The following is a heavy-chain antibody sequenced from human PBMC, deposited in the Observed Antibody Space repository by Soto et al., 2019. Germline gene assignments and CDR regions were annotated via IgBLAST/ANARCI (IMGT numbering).Heavy chain of an antibody. Sequence: VSGKSADYGGSRNIKKRSRQAPEQGIEWMGWISAYNGNTNYAQKLQGRVTMTTDTSTSTAYMELRSLRSDDTAVYYCARGYKQWELLRRYAFDIWGQGTMVTV. J-gene: IGHJ3*02. D-gene: IGHD1-26*01. V-gene: IGHV1-18*01. CDR1: DYGGSRNI. CDR2: ISAYNGNT. CDR3: ARGYKQWELLRRYAFDI.